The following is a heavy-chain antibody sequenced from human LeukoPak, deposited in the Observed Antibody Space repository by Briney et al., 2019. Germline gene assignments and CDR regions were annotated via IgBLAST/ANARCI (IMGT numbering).Heavy chain of an antibody. Sequence: PGGSLRLSCAASGFTFSSYSMNWVRQAPGKGLEWISYISSSGSTIYYADSVKGRFTISRDNAKNPLYLQMNSLRAEDTAVYYCARVYTTSSSWYGDFDYWGQGTLVTVSS. CDR1: GFTFSSYS. J-gene: IGHJ4*02. CDR3: ARVYTTSSSWYGDFDY. D-gene: IGHD6-13*01. CDR2: ISSSGSTI. V-gene: IGHV3-48*01.